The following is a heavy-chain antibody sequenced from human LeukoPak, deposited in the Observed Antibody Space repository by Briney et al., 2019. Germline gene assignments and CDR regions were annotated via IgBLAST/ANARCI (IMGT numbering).Heavy chain of an antibody. CDR3: TTRSGDFWSGFVN. Sequence: ASVKVSCKVSGNSLSEISIQWVRQAPGTGLECLGGFDPEEAKMVYAQNFQGRVTMTEDTSTQTAYMELSGLTSDDTAVYYCTTRSGDFWSGFVNWGQGTLVTVSS. CDR2: FDPEEAKM. CDR1: GNSLSEIS. D-gene: IGHD3-3*01. V-gene: IGHV1-24*01. J-gene: IGHJ4*02.